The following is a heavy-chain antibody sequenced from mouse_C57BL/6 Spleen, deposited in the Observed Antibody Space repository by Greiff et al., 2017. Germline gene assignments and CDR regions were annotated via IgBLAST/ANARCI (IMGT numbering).Heavy chain of an antibody. V-gene: IGHV5-4*01. J-gene: IGHJ4*01. CDR2: ISDGGSYT. CDR1: GFTFSSYA. Sequence: EVKLMESGGGLVKPGGSLKLSCAASGFTFSSYAMSWVRQTPEKRLEWVATISDGGSYTYYPDNVKGRFTISRDNAKNNLYLQMSHLKSEDTAMYYCARDEGSRAMDYWGQGTSVTVSS. CDR3: ARDEGSRAMDY.